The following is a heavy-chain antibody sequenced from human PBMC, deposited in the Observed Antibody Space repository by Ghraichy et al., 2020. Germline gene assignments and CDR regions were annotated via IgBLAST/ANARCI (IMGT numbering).Heavy chain of an antibody. D-gene: IGHD3-22*01. CDR3: ARTYYYDSSGYPGMDV. V-gene: IGHV4-59*01. J-gene: IGHJ6*02. Sequence: SETLSLTCTVSGGSISSYYWSWIRQPPGKGLEWIGYIYYSGSTNYNPSLKSRVTISVDTSKNQFSLKLSSVTAADTAVYYCARTYYYDSSGYPGMDVWGQGTTVTVSS. CDR1: GGSISSYY. CDR2: IYYSGST.